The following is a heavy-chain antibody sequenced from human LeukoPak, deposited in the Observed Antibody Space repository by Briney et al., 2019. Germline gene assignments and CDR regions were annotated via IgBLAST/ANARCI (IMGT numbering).Heavy chain of an antibody. V-gene: IGHV3-21*01. CDR3: ARDFLVGAFDI. Sequence: PGGSLRLSCAASGFTFSSYSMNWVRQAPGKGLEWVSSISSSSSYIYYADSVKGRFTTSRDNAKNSLYLQMTSLRAEDTAVYYCARDFLVGAFDIWGQGTMVTVSS. CDR1: GFTFSSYS. D-gene: IGHD2-2*01. CDR2: ISSSSSYI. J-gene: IGHJ3*02.